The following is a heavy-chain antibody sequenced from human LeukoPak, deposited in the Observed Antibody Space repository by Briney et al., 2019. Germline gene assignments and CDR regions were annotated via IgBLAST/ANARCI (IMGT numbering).Heavy chain of an antibody. J-gene: IGHJ4*02. CDR3: ARSPTDNSREGIDY. CDR2: ISTSGVNT. V-gene: IGHV3-23*01. CDR1: GFSFNTSA. Sequence: GGSLRLSCAASGFSFNTSAMSWVRQTPGKGLEWVSAISTSGVNTYYGESVKGRFTISRDTSQNTLYLQRNSLRAEDTAIYYCARSPTDNSREGIDYWGQGTLVTVSS. D-gene: IGHD1-1*01.